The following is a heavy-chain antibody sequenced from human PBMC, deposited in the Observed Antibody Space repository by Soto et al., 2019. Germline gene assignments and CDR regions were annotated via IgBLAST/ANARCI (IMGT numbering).Heavy chain of an antibody. Sequence: GGSLRLSCAASGFTFSIYWMHWVRQAPGKGLVWVSHINSDGSSTTYADSVKGRFTISRDNAKNTLYLQMNSLRAEDTAVYYCARHNTQANRGYFDYWGQGTLVTVSS. CDR3: ARHNTQANRGYFDY. J-gene: IGHJ4*02. CDR2: INSDGSST. D-gene: IGHD3-10*01. V-gene: IGHV3-74*01. CDR1: GFTFSIYW.